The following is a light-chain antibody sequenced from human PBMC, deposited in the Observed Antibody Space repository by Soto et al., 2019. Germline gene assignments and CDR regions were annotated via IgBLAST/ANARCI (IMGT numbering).Light chain of an antibody. CDR3: SSYRSTSTLGV. CDR1: SSYVGGYNY. CDR2: EVS. Sequence: QSPLTQPASVSGSPGQSITISCTGTSSYVGGYNYVSWYQQHPGKAPKLMIYEVSNRPSGVSNRFSGSKSGNTASLTISGLQAEDEADYYCSSYRSTSTLGVFGTGTKLTVL. J-gene: IGLJ1*01. V-gene: IGLV2-14*01.